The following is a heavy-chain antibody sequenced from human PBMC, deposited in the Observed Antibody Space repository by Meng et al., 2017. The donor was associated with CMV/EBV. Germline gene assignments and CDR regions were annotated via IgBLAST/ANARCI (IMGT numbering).Heavy chain of an antibody. CDR1: GDNVSSNGAA. Sequence: ISGDNVSSNGAAWSWLRQSPSRGLEWLGRTYYRSKWYNDYAVSVKSRITINPDTSKNQFSLQLNSVTPEDTAVYYCARSDSGSSFRYWGQGTLVTVSS. CDR3: ARSDSGSSFRY. J-gene: IGHJ4*02. D-gene: IGHD1-26*01. V-gene: IGHV6-1*01. CDR2: TYYRSKWYN.